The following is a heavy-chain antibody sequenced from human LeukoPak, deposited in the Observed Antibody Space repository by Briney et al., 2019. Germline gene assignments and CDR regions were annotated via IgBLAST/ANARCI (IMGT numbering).Heavy chain of an antibody. J-gene: IGHJ4*02. V-gene: IGHV5-51*01. CDR1: GYIFNIYW. CDR3: ARRYSSTSSHDLRASAGLDY. Sequence: GDSLKISWKGSGYIFNIYWIAWVRQMPGSGLEWMGIIYPVDSDTRYSPSFQGQVTISADKSISTAYLQWSSLKASDTAMYYCARRYSSTSSHDLRASAGLDYWGQGTLVTVSS. CDR2: IYPVDSDT. D-gene: IGHD6-13*01.